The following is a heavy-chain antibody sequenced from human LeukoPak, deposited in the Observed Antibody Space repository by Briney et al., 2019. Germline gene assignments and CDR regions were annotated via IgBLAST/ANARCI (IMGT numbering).Heavy chain of an antibody. Sequence: ASVKVSCKASGYTFTGYYMHWVRQAPGQGLEWMGWINPNSGGTNYAQKFQGRVTMTRDTSISTAYMELSRLRSDDTAVYYCARPLVLRYFDRSVSPDAFDIWGQGTMVTVSS. CDR1: GYTFTGYY. V-gene: IGHV1-2*02. CDR3: ARPLVLRYFDRSVSPDAFDI. D-gene: IGHD3-9*01. CDR2: INPNSGGT. J-gene: IGHJ3*02.